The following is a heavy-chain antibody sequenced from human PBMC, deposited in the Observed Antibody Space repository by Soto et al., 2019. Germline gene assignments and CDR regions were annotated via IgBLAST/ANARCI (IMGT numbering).Heavy chain of an antibody. CDR3: ARRGAYCSGGTCYNFDY. V-gene: IGHV1-18*04. CDR2: ISTYNGNT. D-gene: IGHD2-15*01. Sequence: ASVKVSCKASGYTFTTYGISWVRQAPGQGLEWMGWISTYNGNTNYEQKLQGRVTMTTDTLTSTAYMELRSLRSDDTVVYYCARRGAYCSGGTCYNFDYCRQGTLVTVS. CDR1: GYTFTTYG. J-gene: IGHJ4*02.